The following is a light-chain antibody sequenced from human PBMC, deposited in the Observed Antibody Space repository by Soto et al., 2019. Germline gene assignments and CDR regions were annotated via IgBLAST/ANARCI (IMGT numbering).Light chain of an antibody. Sequence: EIVLTQSPATLSLSPGERATLSCRASQSVGTYLAWYQQKPGQAPRLLIYDASTRATDIPARFTGSGSGTDFTLTISRLEPEDFAVYYCQQYGSSPRTFGQGTKVDIK. J-gene: IGKJ1*01. CDR3: QQYGSSPRT. V-gene: IGKV3-20*01. CDR1: QSVGTY. CDR2: DAS.